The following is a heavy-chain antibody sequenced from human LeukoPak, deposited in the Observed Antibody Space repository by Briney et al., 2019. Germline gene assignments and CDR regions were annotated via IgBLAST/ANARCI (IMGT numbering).Heavy chain of an antibody. Sequence: ASVKVSCKASGYTFTGYYMHWVRQATGQGLEWMGWMNPNSGNTGYAQKFQGRVTMTRNTSISTAYMELSSLRSEDTAVYYCAREDYDSSGYKNWFDPWGQGTLVTVSS. V-gene: IGHV1-8*02. CDR1: GYTFTGYY. CDR3: AREDYDSSGYKNWFDP. D-gene: IGHD3-22*01. J-gene: IGHJ5*02. CDR2: MNPNSGNT.